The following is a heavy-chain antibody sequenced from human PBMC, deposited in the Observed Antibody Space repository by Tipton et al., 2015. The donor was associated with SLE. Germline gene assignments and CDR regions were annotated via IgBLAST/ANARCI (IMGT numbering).Heavy chain of an antibody. J-gene: IGHJ4*02. CDR1: GFTFSSYG. D-gene: IGHD6-13*01. Sequence: SLRLSCAASGFTFSSYGMHWVRQAPGKGLEWVAVIWYDGSHKYYADSVKGRFTISRDNSRNTLYLQMNSLRAEDTAVYYCARELKYSSSWYDYWGQGTLVTVSS. CDR2: IWYDGSHK. CDR3: ARELKYSSSWYDY. V-gene: IGHV3-33*01.